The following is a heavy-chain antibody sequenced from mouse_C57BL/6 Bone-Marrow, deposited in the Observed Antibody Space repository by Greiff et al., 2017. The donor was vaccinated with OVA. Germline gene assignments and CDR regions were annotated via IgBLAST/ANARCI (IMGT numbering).Heavy chain of an antibody. CDR3: EREGGYDGSGYFDV. D-gene: IGHD1-1*01. CDR2: INYDGSRT. Sequence: DVMLVASEGGLVQPGSSMKLSCTASGFTFSDSYMAWVRQVPEKGLEWVANINYDGSRTYYLDSLKSRFLISRDNAQNILYLQMSSLKSEKTATSYWEREGGYDGSGYFDVWGTGTTVTVSS. J-gene: IGHJ1*03. CDR1: GFTFSDSY. V-gene: IGHV5-16*01.